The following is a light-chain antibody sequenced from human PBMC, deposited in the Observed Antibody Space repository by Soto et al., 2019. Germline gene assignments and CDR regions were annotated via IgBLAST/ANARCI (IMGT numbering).Light chain of an antibody. CDR3: SSYTSSSTLV. V-gene: IGLV2-14*01. CDR1: SSDVGGYNY. CDR2: EVS. J-gene: IGLJ2*01. Sequence: QSALTQPASVSGSPGQSITISCTGTSSDVGGYNYVSWYQQPPGKAPKHMIYEVSNRPSGGSNRFSGSKSGNTASLTISGLQAEDEADYCCSSYTSSSTLVFGGRTKLTVL.